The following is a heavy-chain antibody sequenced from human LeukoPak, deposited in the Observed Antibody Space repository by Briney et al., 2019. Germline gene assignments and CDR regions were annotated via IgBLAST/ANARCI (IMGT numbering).Heavy chain of an antibody. V-gene: IGHV1-8*01. CDR2: MNPNSGNT. CDR3: AKTRGTSGLTGDDAFDI. Sequence: GASVKVSCKASGYTFTSYDINWVRQATGQGLEWMGWMNPNSGNTGYAQKFQGRVTMTRNTSISTAYMELSSLRSEDTAVYYCAKTRGTSGLTGDDAFDIWGQGTMVTVSS. J-gene: IGHJ3*02. D-gene: IGHD7-27*01. CDR1: GYTFTSYD.